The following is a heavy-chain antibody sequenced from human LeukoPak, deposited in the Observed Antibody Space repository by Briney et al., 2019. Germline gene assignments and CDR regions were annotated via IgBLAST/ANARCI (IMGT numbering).Heavy chain of an antibody. CDR2: IFSSDPTT. CDR1: GFTFSDSY. Sequence: PGGSLRLSCAASGFTFSDSYMGWIRQAPGKGLEWVSYIFSSDPTTHYADSAKGRFTISRDNAKKPLYLQMNSLRAEDTAVYYCARALSVTGYYQGFDYWGQGTLVTVSS. V-gene: IGHV3-11*01. CDR3: ARALSVTGYYQGFDY. J-gene: IGHJ4*02. D-gene: IGHD3-9*01.